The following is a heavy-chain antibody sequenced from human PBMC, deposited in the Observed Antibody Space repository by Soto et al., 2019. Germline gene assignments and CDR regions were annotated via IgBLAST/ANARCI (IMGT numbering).Heavy chain of an antibody. CDR3: ARSGRSAQRYFDY. CDR1: GFSFTTYW. D-gene: IGHD3-3*01. Sequence: EVQLVPSGAEVKKPGESLKITCKTSGFSFTTYWIGWVRQMPGEGLEWMGIIYPGDSDTRYSPSFQGQVTISADRSISTAYLQWSSLKAPDTAMYYCARSGRSAQRYFDYLGQGSLVTVSS. CDR2: IYPGDSDT. J-gene: IGHJ4*02. V-gene: IGHV5-51*01.